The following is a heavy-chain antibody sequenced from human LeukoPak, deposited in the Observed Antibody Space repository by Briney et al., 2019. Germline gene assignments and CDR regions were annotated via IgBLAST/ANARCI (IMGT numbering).Heavy chain of an antibody. CDR2: IYYSGGT. D-gene: IGHD1-26*01. CDR1: GGSVSSYY. Sequence: SETLSLTCTVSGGSVSSYYWSWIRQPPGKGLEWIGYIYYSGGTDYNPSLNRRVTISLDTSKNQFSLKLSSVTAADTAVYYCARAGGSPEYFHYWGQGTLVTVSS. V-gene: IGHV4-59*02. CDR3: ARAGGSPEYFHY. J-gene: IGHJ1*01.